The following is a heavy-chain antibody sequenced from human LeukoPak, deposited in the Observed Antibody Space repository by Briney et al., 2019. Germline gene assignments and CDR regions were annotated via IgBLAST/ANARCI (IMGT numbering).Heavy chain of an antibody. CDR1: GGTFSSYA. D-gene: IGHD3-3*01. V-gene: IGHV1-69*05. CDR2: IIPIFGTA. Sequence: SVKVSCKASGGTFSSYAISWVRQAPGQGLEWMGGIIPIFGTANYAQKFQGRVTITTDESTSTAYMELSSLRSEDTAVYYCVGNNFWSGYYPFDYWGQGTLVTVSS. J-gene: IGHJ4*02. CDR3: VGNNFWSGYYPFDY.